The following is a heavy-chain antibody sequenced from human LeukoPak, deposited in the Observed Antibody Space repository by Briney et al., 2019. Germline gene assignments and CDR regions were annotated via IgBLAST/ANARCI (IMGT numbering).Heavy chain of an antibody. J-gene: IGHJ4*02. CDR3: ARDRNLGSQFDY. CDR2: ISSSSSYI. Sequence: GGSLRLSCAASGFXFSSYSINWVRQAPGKGLEWVSSISSSSSYIYYADSVKGRFTISRDNAKNSLYLQMNSLRAEDTAVYYCARDRNLGSQFDYWGQGTLVTVSS. D-gene: IGHD6-13*01. V-gene: IGHV3-21*01. CDR1: GFXFSSYS.